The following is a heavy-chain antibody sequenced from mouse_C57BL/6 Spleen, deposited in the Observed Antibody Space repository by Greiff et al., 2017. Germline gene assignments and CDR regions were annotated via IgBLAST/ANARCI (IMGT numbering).Heavy chain of an antibody. CDR3: ARSGGLRYYYAMDY. CDR1: GFTFSDYG. J-gene: IGHJ4*01. Sequence: EVQGVESGGGLVKPGGSLKLSCAASGFTFSDYGMHWVRQAPEKGLEWVAYISIGSSTIYYADTVKGRFTISRDNAKHTLFLQMTSLRSEDTAMYYCARSGGLRYYYAMDYWGQGTSVTVSS. D-gene: IGHD2-4*01. V-gene: IGHV5-17*01. CDR2: ISIGSSTI.